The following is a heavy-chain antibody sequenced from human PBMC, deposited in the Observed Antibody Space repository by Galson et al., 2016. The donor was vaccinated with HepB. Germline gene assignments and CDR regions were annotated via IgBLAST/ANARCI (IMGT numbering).Heavy chain of an antibody. CDR3: ARLGANPSCLGGSCYRWFDS. CDR2: LYRGGYT. D-gene: IGHD2-15*01. J-gene: IGHJ5*01. CDR1: DFSVSVSY. V-gene: IGHV3-53*01. Sequence: SLRLSCAVSDFSVSVSYMSWVRPAPGKGLEWVSVLYRGGYTNCADSVKGRFTISRDNSKNTLYLQMNSLRADDTAVYYCARLGANPSCLGGSCYRWFDSWGQGIMVTVSS.